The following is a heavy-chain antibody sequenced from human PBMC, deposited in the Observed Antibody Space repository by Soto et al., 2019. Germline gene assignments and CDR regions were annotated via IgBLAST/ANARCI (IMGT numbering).Heavy chain of an antibody. V-gene: IGHV1-2*04. J-gene: IGHJ6*02. Sequence: GASVKVSCKASGYTFTGYYMHWVRQAPGQGLEWMGWINPNSGGTNYAQKFQGWVTMTRDTSISTAYMELSRLRSDDTAVYYCARERRLRYFDWLLSPRTYYYYYGMDVWGQGT. CDR2: INPNSGGT. D-gene: IGHD3-9*01. CDR3: ARERRLRYFDWLLSPRTYYYYYGMDV. CDR1: GYTFTGYY.